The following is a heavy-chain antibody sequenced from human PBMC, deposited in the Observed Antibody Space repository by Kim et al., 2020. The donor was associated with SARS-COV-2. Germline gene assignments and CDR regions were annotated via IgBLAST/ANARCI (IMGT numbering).Heavy chain of an antibody. Sequence: GGSLRLSCAASGFTFSSSWMSWVRQAPGKGLEWVANIKQDGSEKYYVDSVKGRFTISRDNAKNSLYLQMNSLRAEDTAVYYCARMTPEDIVVVPTYYFDYWGQGTLVTVSS. CDR3: ARMTPEDIVVVPTYYFDY. D-gene: IGHD2-2*01. CDR2: IKQDGSEK. J-gene: IGHJ4*02. CDR1: GFTFSSSW. V-gene: IGHV3-7*03.